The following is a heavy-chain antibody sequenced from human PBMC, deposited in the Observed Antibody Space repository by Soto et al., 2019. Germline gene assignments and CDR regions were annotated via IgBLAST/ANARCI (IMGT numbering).Heavy chain of an antibody. Sequence: QVQLVQSGAEVKKPGASVKVSCKASGYTFTSLHMNWVRQATGQGLEWMGWVNPNNGDTGYAQKFQGRVTMTRNTSISTFYMELSSLTSDDTAVYYCARCVGDLCDYWGQGTLVTVSS. CDR3: ARCVGDLCDY. V-gene: IGHV1-8*01. CDR1: GYTFTSLH. D-gene: IGHD3-16*01. J-gene: IGHJ4*02. CDR2: VNPNNGDT.